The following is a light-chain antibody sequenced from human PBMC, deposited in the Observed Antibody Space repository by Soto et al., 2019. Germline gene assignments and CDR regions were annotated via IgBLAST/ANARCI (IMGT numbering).Light chain of an antibody. J-gene: IGLJ3*02. CDR2: EVT. V-gene: IGLV2-8*01. CDR3: SSYAGSTSLGV. CDR1: INDVGGYNY. Sequence: QSALTQPPSASGSPGQSVTISCTGTINDVGGYNYVSWYQQLPGKAPKLMIYEVTKRPSGVPDRFSGSKSGNTASLTVSGLQAEDEDDYYCSSYAGSTSLGVFGGGTNLTVL.